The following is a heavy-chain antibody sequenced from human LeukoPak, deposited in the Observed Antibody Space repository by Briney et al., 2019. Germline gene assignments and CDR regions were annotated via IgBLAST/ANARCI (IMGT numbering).Heavy chain of an antibody. CDR1: GFSFSGHW. D-gene: IGHD2-8*01. CDR2: IYYNGNT. J-gene: IGHJ4*02. V-gene: IGHV3-53*01. Sequence: GGSLRLSCTASGFSFSGHWMHWARQLPGKGLEWVSVIYYNGNTFYADPVMGRFTISRDNSKNTLYLQMNSLRAEDTAVYYCARDPNGNLHFDYWGQGTLVTVSS. CDR3: ARDPNGNLHFDY.